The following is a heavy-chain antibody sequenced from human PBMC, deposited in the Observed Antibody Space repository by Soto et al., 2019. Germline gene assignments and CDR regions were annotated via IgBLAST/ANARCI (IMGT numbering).Heavy chain of an antibody. D-gene: IGHD3-22*01. V-gene: IGHV1-2*02. CDR3: ARGDFDSSANYYAGWLDP. J-gene: IGHJ5*02. CDR1: GYTFTGYY. CDR2: INPNSGGT. Sequence: ASVKVSCKASGYTFTGYYMHWLRQAPGQGLEWMGWINPNSGGTKYAQKFQGRVTMTNDTSISTAYMELSRLGSDDTAVYYCARGDFDSSANYYAGWLDPCGQGTMVTVSS.